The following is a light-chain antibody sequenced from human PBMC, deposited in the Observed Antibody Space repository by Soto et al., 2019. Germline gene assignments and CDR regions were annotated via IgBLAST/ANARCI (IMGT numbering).Light chain of an antibody. CDR3: QQLSRYPLT. CDR2: SAS. J-gene: IGKJ4*01. CDR1: QGISSY. Sequence: DIQMTQSPSSLSASVGDRVTITCRASQGISSYLAWYQQKPGKAPDLLIYSASTLQSGVPSRFSGSGSETEFSLTIRALQPEDFATYYCQQLSRYPLTFGRGTKVDIK. V-gene: IGKV1-9*01.